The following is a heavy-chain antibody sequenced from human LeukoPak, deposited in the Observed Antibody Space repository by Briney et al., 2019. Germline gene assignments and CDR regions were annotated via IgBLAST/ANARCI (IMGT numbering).Heavy chain of an antibody. Sequence: SETLSLTCAVYGGSFSGYYWSWIRQPPGKGLEWIGEINHSGSTNYNPSLKSRVTISVGTSKNQFSLKLSSVTAADTAVYYCARGRGSMVRGVFNWFDPWGQGTLVTVSS. D-gene: IGHD3-10*01. V-gene: IGHV4-34*01. CDR1: GGSFSGYY. CDR3: ARGRGSMVRGVFNWFDP. J-gene: IGHJ5*02. CDR2: INHSGST.